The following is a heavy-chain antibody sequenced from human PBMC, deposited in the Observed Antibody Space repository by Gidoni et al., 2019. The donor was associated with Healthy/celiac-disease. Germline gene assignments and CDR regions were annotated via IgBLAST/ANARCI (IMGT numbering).Heavy chain of an antibody. J-gene: IGHJ3*02. Sequence: QVQLVQSGAEVKKPGASVKVSCKASGYTFTSYYMHWVRQAPGQGLEWMGIINPSGGSTSYAQKFQGRVTMTRETSTSTVYMELSSLRSEDTAVYYCARSPKAAAGTRVTPENAFDIWGQGTMVTVSS. CDR1: GYTFTSYY. D-gene: IGHD6-13*01. V-gene: IGHV1-46*01. CDR3: ARSPKAAAGTRVTPENAFDI. CDR2: INPSGGST.